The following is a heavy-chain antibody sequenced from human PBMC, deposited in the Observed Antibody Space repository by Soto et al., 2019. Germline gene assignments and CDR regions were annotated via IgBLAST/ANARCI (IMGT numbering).Heavy chain of an antibody. Sequence: QVQLVESGGGLGKPGGSLRLSCAASGFRFSDYYMSWIXXXXGKGLEWVSYIRSSDNTRYYADSVKGRFTISRDNAKXXXXXXXXXXXXXXXXXXXXXXXXXXXXXXGQGILVTVSS. CDR2: IRSSDNTR. J-gene: IGHJ4*02. CDR3: XXXXXXXXX. V-gene: IGHV3-11*01. CDR1: GFRFSDYY.